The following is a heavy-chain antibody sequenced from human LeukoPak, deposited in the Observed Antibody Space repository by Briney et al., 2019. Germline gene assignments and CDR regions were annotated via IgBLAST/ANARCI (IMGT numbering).Heavy chain of an antibody. J-gene: IGHJ5*02. CDR2: IYYSGST. D-gene: IGHD4-17*01. CDR1: GGSLSSYY. Sequence: SETLSLTCTVSGGSLSSYYWSWIRQPPGKGLEWIGYIYYSGSTNYNPSLKSRVTISVDTSKNQFSLKLSSVTAADTAVYYCASQFRDYDQPKNWFDPWGQGTLVTVSS. V-gene: IGHV4-59*01. CDR3: ASQFRDYDQPKNWFDP.